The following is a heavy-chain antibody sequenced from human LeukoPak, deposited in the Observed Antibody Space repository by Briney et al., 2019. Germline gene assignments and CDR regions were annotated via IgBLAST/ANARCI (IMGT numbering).Heavy chain of an antibody. J-gene: IGHJ5*02. CDR1: GFTFSDHY. CDR3: ASLYGSGKRWVDP. D-gene: IGHD3-10*01. Sequence: GGSLRLSCAASGFTFSDHYMDWGRQAPGKGLEWVGRTRNKANSYTTEYAASVKGRFTISRDDSKNSLYLQMNSLKTEDTAVYYCASLYGSGKRWVDPWGQGTLVTVSS. CDR2: TRNKANSYTT. V-gene: IGHV3-72*01.